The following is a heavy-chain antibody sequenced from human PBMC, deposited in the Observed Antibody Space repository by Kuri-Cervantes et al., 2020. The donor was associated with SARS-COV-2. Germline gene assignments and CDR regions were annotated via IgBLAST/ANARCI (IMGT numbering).Heavy chain of an antibody. CDR3: ARVYARLQDYYYGMDV. CDR1: GGSFSGYY. D-gene: IGHD2-2*01. CDR2: INHSGST. Sequence: SETLSLTCAVYGGSFSGYYWSWIRQPPGKGLEWIGEINHSGSTNYNPSLKSRVTISVDTSKNQFSLKLSSVTAADTAVYYCARVYARLQDYYYGMDVWGQGTTVTVSS. J-gene: IGHJ6*02. V-gene: IGHV4-34*01.